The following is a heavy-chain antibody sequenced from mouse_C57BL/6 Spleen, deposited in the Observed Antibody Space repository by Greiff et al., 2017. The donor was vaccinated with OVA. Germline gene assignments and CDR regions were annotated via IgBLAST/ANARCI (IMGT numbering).Heavy chain of an antibody. CDR2: INPNNGGT. Sequence: VHVKQSGPELVKPGASVKMSCKASGYTFTDYNMHWVKQSHGKSLEWIGYINPNNGGTSYNQKFKGKATLTVNKSSSTAYMELRSLTSEDSAVYYCARGGYYGYYAMDYWGQGTSVTVSS. J-gene: IGHJ4*01. V-gene: IGHV1-22*01. D-gene: IGHD1-1*01. CDR1: GYTFTDYN. CDR3: ARGGYYGYYAMDY.